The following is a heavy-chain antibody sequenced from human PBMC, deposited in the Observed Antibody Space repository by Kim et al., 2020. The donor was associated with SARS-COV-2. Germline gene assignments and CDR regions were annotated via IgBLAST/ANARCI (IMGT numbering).Heavy chain of an antibody. D-gene: IGHD3-3*01. V-gene: IGHV3-43*02. Sequence: GGSLRLSCAASGFTFDDYAMHWVRQAPGKGLEWVSLISGDGGSTYYADSVKGRFTISRDNSKNSLYLQMNSLRTEDTALYYCAKAAPVRYDFWSGYHYYYYMDVWGKGTTVTVSS. CDR2: ISGDGGST. CDR3: AKAAPVRYDFWSGYHYYYYMDV. J-gene: IGHJ6*03. CDR1: GFTFDDYA.